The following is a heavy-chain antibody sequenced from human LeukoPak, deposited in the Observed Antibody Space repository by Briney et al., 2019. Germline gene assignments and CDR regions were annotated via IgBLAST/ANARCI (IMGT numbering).Heavy chain of an antibody. Sequence: SETLSLTCTVSGGSISSSSYYWGWIRQPPGKGLEGIGSIYYCGRTYYNPSLKSRVTISVDTSKNQFSLKLSSVTAADTAVYYCASLHITYYYDSSGYPDDYWGQGTLVTVSS. J-gene: IGHJ4*02. CDR3: ASLHITYYYDSSGYPDDY. D-gene: IGHD3-22*01. CDR1: GGSISSSSYY. CDR2: IYYCGRT. V-gene: IGHV4-39*01.